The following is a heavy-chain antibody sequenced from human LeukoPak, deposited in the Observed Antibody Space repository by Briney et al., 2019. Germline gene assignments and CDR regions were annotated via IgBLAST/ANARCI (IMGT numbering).Heavy chain of an antibody. CDR2: IRYDGSNK. V-gene: IGHV3-30*02. D-gene: IGHD2-2*02. J-gene: IGHJ6*03. CDR3: AKAGLVPAAINYYYYYYMDV. Sequence: GGSLRLSCAASGFTFSSYGMHWVRQAPGKGLEWVAFIRYDGSNKYYADSVKGRFTISRDNSKNTLYLQMNSLRAEDTAVYYCAKAGLVPAAINYYYYYYMDVWGKGTTVTVSS. CDR1: GFTFSSYG.